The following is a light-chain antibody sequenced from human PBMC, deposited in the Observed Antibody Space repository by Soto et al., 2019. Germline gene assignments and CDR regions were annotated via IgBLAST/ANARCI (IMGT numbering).Light chain of an antibody. CDR2: EVS. CDR1: GSDVGGYEY. V-gene: IGLV2-14*01. CDR3: ASYTSTYTYV. Sequence: QSSLTHPASLSGSPGQSITISCTGTGSDVGGYEYVSWYRQHPGKVPKLMIYEVSDRPSGVSTRFSGSKSGNTASLTISGLQAEDEADYYCASYTSTYTYVFGSGTKV. J-gene: IGLJ1*01.